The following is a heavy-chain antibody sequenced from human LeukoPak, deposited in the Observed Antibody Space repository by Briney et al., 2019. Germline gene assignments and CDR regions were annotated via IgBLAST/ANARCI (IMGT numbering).Heavy chain of an antibody. J-gene: IGHJ5*02. CDR3: ARGPRNDP. V-gene: IGHV1-8*01. CDR1: GYPFTTYE. D-gene: IGHD1-14*01. Sequence: GASEKVSCKTSGYPFTTYEINWVRQAAGQGLEWMGWVHPDTGYADYAQKFQGRVTMTSDTSISTAYMELSSLRSDDTAVYFCARGPRNDPWGQGTLVTVSS. CDR2: VHPDTGYA.